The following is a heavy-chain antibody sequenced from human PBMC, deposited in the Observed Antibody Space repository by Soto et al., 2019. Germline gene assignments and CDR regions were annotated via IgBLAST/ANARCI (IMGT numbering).Heavy chain of an antibody. D-gene: IGHD2-15*01. CDR3: AKVAVVVGSTGWFFDL. CDR2: ISSSGNTI. J-gene: IGHJ2*01. Sequence: GGSLRLSCAASGFTFSSYAMHWVRQAPGKGLEWVSYISSSGNTIYYADSLKGRFTISRDNAKNSLYLQMNSLRAEDTAVYYCAKVAVVVGSTGWFFDLWGRGTLVTVSS. CDR1: GFTFSSYA. V-gene: IGHV3-48*04.